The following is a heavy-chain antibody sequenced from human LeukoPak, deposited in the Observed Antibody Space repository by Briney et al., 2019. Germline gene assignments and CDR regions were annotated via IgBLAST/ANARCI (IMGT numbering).Heavy chain of an antibody. Sequence: SETLSLTCAVYGGSFSGYYWSWIRQPPGKGLEWIGETNHSGSTNYNPSLKSRVTISVDTSKNQFSLKLSSVTAADTAVYYCARGKKSYSLSLGVVAQRGNEFDYWGQGTLVTVSS. CDR1: GGSFSGYY. J-gene: IGHJ4*02. D-gene: IGHD2-15*01. V-gene: IGHV4-34*01. CDR2: TNHSGST. CDR3: ARGKKSYSLSLGVVAQRGNEFDY.